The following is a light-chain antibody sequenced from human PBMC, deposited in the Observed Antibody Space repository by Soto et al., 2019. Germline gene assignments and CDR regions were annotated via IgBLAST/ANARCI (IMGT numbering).Light chain of an antibody. CDR1: NRDVGAYKY. CDR3: AAWDNSLSGVV. Sequence: QSALTQPPSASGSPGQSLTISCKGSNRDVGAYKYVSWYQQRPGTAPKMIIFEVDKRPSGVPNRFSGSKSGTSASLVISGLRSEDEADYYCAAWDNSLSGVVFGGGTKVTVL. V-gene: IGLV2-8*01. CDR2: EVD. J-gene: IGLJ2*01.